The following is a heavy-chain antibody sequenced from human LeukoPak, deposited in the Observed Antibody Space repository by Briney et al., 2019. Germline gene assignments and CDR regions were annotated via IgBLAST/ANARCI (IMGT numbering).Heavy chain of an antibody. J-gene: IGHJ4*02. Sequence: ASVKVSCKASGYTFTSYGISWVRQAPGQGLERMGWISAYNGNTNYAQKLQGRVTMTTDTSTSTAYMELRSLRSDDTAVYYCARVGEWVRDIVVVPADRYNYWGQGTLVTVSS. V-gene: IGHV1-18*01. CDR3: ARVGEWVRDIVVVPADRYNY. D-gene: IGHD2-2*01. CDR1: GYTFTSYG. CDR2: ISAYNGNT.